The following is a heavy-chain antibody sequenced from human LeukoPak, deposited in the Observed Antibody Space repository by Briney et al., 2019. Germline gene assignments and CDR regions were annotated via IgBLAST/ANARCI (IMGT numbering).Heavy chain of an antibody. Sequence: GGSLRLSCAASGFTFSSYAMSWVRQAPGKGLEWVSVISGSGGRTYNADSVKGRFTISRDNSKNTLYLQMSSLRAEDTAVYYCAKSFRGLFTVTDYWGQGTLVTVSS. CDR1: GFTFSSYA. V-gene: IGHV3-23*01. CDR3: AKSFRGLFTVTDY. D-gene: IGHD4-17*01. J-gene: IGHJ4*02. CDR2: ISGSGGRT.